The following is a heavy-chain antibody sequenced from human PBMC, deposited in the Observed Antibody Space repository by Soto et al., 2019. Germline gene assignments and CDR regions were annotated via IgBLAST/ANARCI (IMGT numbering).Heavy chain of an antibody. Sequence: EVQLLESGGGLVQPGGSLRLSCVASGFTFNNYAMGWVRQAPGKGLEWVSAVSAGGTSAYYAASVEGRFTISRDNSKNTLYLQMNSRRVEDTARYYCVDRCSVGRCSPFDYWGQGTLVTVAS. J-gene: IGHJ4*02. CDR3: VDRCSVGRCSPFDY. D-gene: IGHD2-15*01. V-gene: IGHV3-23*01. CDR2: VSAGGTSA. CDR1: GFTFNNYA.